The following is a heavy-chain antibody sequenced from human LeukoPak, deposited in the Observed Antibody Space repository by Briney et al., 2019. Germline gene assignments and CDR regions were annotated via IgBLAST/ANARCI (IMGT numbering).Heavy chain of an antibody. D-gene: IGHD6-13*01. CDR3: ARVKVAAAGPIYYYYGMDV. J-gene: IGHJ6*02. CDR1: EFTFSSFG. Sequence: GGSLRLSCAASEFTFSSFGMSWFRRAPGKGLEWVAKIKQDGSEKYYVDSVKGRFTISRDNAKNSLYLQMNSLRAEDTAVYYCARVKVAAAGPIYYYYGMDVWGQGTTVTVSS. CDR2: IKQDGSEK. V-gene: IGHV3-7*03.